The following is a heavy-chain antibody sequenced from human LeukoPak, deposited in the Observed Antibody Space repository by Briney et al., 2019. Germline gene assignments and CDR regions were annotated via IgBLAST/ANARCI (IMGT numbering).Heavy chain of an antibody. CDR3: ARDASRYCSGGNCYSGLLGYFDY. CDR2: ISYDGNYL. CDR1: GSTFSTYS. J-gene: IGHJ4*02. V-gene: IGHV3-21*01. D-gene: IGHD2-15*01. Sequence: PGGSLRLSCAASGSTFSTYSMTWVRQAPGKGLEWVSSISYDGNYLYYADSVKGRFTISRDIPKNSLYLQMNSLRAEDTAVYYCARDASRYCSGGNCYSGLLGYFDYWGQGTLVTVSS.